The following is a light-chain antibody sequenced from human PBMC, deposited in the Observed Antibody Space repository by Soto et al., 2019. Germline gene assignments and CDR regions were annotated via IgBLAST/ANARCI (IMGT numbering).Light chain of an antibody. Sequence: EMVLTQSPGTLSLSPGERATLSCRASQSVSSSYLAWYQQKPGQAPRLLIYGASSRATGIPDRFSGSGSGTDFTLTISRLEPEDFAVYYCQPYGSSLWTFGQGTKV. CDR2: GAS. CDR1: QSVSSSY. V-gene: IGKV3-20*01. CDR3: QPYGSSLWT. J-gene: IGKJ1*01.